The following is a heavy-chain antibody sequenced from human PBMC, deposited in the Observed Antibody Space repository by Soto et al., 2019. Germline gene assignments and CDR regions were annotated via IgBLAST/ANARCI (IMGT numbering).Heavy chain of an antibody. V-gene: IGHV4-59*01. CDR2: IYYSGST. CDR1: GGSISSYY. CDR3: AGSYCSGGSCYLIDY. J-gene: IGHJ4*02. Sequence: ASETLSLTCTVSGGSISSYYWSWIRQPPGKGLEWIGYIYYSGSTNYNPSLKSRVTISVDTSKNQFSLKLSSVTAADTAVYYCAGSYCSGGSCYLIDYWGQGTLVTVSS. D-gene: IGHD2-15*01.